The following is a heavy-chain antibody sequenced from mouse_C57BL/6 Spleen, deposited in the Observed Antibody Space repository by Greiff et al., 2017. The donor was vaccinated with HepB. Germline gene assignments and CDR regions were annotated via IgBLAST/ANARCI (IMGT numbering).Heavy chain of an antibody. CDR3: EREGLLRLYYDAMDY. D-gene: IGHD1-1*01. Sequence: VQLQQSGAELVRPGASVKLSCKASGYTFTDYYINWVKQRPGQGLEWIARIYPGSGNTYYNEKFKGKATLTAEKSSSTAYMQLSSLTSEDSAVYFCEREGLLRLYYDAMDYWGQGTSVTVSS. V-gene: IGHV1-76*01. J-gene: IGHJ4*01. CDR1: GYTFTDYY. CDR2: IYPGSGNT.